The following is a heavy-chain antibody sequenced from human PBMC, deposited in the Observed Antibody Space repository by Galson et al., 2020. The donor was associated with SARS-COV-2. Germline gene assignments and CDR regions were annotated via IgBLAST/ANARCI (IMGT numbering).Heavy chain of an antibody. D-gene: IGHD2-15*01. CDR1: GFTFSSYE. CDR3: ARDRPLPAYEDIVVVVAATGGYYGMDV. Sequence: GGSMRLSCAASGFTFSSYEMNWVRQAPGKGLEWVSYISSSGSTIYYADSVKGRFTISRDNAKNSLYLQMNSLRAEDTAVYYCARDRPLPAYEDIVVVVAATGGYYGMDVWGQGTTVTVSS. V-gene: IGHV3-48*03. J-gene: IGHJ6*02. CDR2: ISSSGSTI.